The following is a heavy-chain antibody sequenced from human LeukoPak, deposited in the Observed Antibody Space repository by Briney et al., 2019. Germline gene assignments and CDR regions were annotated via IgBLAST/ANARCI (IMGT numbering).Heavy chain of an antibody. Sequence: GGSLRLSCAASGFTFSSYAMSWVRQAPGKGLEWVSAISGSGGSTYYADSVKGRFTISRDNSKNTLYLQMNSLRAEDTAVYYCAKVVQIVVVATYGMDVWGQGTTVTVSS. CDR2: ISGSGGST. CDR1: GFTFSSYA. CDR3: AKVVQIVVVATYGMDV. D-gene: IGHD2-21*01. V-gene: IGHV3-23*01. J-gene: IGHJ6*02.